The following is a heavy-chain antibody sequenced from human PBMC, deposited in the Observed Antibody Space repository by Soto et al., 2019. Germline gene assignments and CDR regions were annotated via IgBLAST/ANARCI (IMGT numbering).Heavy chain of an antibody. J-gene: IGHJ5*02. CDR2: ISSNSAYI. CDR1: GFTFRSFT. V-gene: IGHV3-21*01. Sequence: TGGSLRLSCAASGFTFRSFTMNWVRQAPGKGLEWVSTISSNSAYIYYTDALRGRFTISRDNAKNSLHLQMNSLRAEGTAVYYCTRDASRDSSARGWFDPWGPGTLVTVSS. D-gene: IGHD6-13*01. CDR3: TRDASRDSSARGWFDP.